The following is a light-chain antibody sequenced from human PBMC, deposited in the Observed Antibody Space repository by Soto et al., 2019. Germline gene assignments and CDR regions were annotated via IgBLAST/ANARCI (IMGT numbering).Light chain of an antibody. CDR2: DVT. J-gene: IGLJ1*01. CDR1: SSDVGGYNY. CDR3: SSYTTSNTRQIV. Sequence: QSVLTQPASLSGSPGQSITISCTGTSSDVGGYNYVSWYQHHPGKAPKLIIYDVTNRPSGVSNPFSGSKSGNTASLTISGLQPEDEADYYCSSYTTSNTRQIVFGTGTRSPS. V-gene: IGLV2-14*03.